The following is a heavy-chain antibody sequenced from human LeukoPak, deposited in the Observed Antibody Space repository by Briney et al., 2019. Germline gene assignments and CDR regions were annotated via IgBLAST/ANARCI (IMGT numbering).Heavy chain of an antibody. CDR3: ATHSQLDY. V-gene: IGHV1-46*01. D-gene: IGHD1-26*01. J-gene: IGHJ4*02. CDR1: GYTFTSYY. Sequence: ASVKVSCKASGYTFTSYYMHWVRQAPGQGLEWMGIINPSGGSTSYAQKFQGRVTMTEDTSTDTAYMELSSLRSEDTAVYYCATHSQLDYWGQGTLVTVSS. CDR2: INPSGGST.